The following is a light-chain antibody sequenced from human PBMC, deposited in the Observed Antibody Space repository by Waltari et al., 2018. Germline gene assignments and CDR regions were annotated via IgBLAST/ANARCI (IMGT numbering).Light chain of an antibody. CDR1: QSVDKY. V-gene: IGKV3-20*01. Sequence: EIVLTQSPGTLSLSPGERATLSCRASQSVDKYLAWYQQKPGQAPRPLISHAPIRPTGIPDRFSGSGSGTDFSLTISRLEPEDFAVYYCQKYVNLPATFGQGTKVEIK. J-gene: IGKJ1*01. CDR2: HAP. CDR3: QKYVNLPAT.